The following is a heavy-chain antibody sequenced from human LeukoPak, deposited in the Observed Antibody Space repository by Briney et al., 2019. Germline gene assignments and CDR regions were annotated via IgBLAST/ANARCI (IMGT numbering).Heavy chain of an antibody. D-gene: IGHD2-2*01. J-gene: IGHJ6*03. CDR2: IYTSGST. CDR1: GGSISSGSYY. Sequence: SETLSLTCTVSGGSISSGSYYWSWIRQPAGKGLEWLGRIYTSGSTNYNPSLKSRVTMPVDTSKNQFSLKLSSVTAADTAMYYCAGHARNIVVALVATWAGYMDVWGRGTTVTVSS. CDR3: AGHARNIVVALVATWAGYMDV. V-gene: IGHV4-61*02.